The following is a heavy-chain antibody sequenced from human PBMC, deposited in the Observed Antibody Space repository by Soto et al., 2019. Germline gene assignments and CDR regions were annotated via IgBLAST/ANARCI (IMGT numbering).Heavy chain of an antibody. CDR3: PSLFGVVTSDAFDI. J-gene: IGHJ3*02. Sequence: EVQLVESGGGLVKPGGSLRLSCAASGFTFSNAWMSWVRQAPGKGLEWVGRIKSKTDGGPTDYAAPVRGRFTISRDDSKTTLYVKITSRKPGDTAVFYCPSLFGVVTSDAFDIWGQGKMVTVSS. V-gene: IGHV3-15*01. D-gene: IGHD3-3*02. CDR1: GFTFSNAW. CDR2: IKSKTDGGPT.